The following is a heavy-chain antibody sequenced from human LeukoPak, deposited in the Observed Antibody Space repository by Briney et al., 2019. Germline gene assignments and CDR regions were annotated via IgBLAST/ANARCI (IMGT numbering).Heavy chain of an antibody. D-gene: IGHD1-26*01. CDR2: MNPKSGKT. J-gene: IGHJ4*02. V-gene: IGHV1-8*01. CDR1: GYTFTSYD. CDR3: ARGAGVGATLYY. Sequence: ASVKVSCKASGYTFTSYDMNWVRQAPGKGLEGMGWMNPKSGKTDYAQKLQGRVTMTRTTSISTAYMELSSLRSEDTAVYYCARGAGVGATLYYWGQGTLVTVSS.